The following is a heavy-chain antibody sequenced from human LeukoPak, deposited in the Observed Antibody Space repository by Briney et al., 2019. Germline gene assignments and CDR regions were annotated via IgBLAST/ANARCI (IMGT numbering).Heavy chain of an antibody. CDR3: ARGERSGSLVDP. J-gene: IGHJ5*02. CDR1: GYTFTSYD. Sequence: ASVKVSCKASGYTFTSYDINWVRQATGQGLEWMGWMNPNSGNTGYARKFQGRVTMTRNTSITTAYMELSSLRSEDTAVYYCARGERSGSLVDPWGQGTLVTVS. V-gene: IGHV1-8*01. D-gene: IGHD3-3*01. CDR2: MNPNSGNT.